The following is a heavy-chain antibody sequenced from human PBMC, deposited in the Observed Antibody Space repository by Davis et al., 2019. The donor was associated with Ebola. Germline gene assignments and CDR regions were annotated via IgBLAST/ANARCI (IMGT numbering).Heavy chain of an antibody. J-gene: IGHJ4*02. V-gene: IGHV4-34*01. CDR2: INHSGST. CDR3: ARGASEDFDY. CDR1: GGSFSGYY. Sequence: PSETLSLTCAVYGGSFSGYYWSWIRQPPGKGLEWIGEINHSGSTYYNPSLKSRVTISVDTSKNQFSLKLSSVTAADTAVYYCARGASEDFDYWGQGTLVTVSS.